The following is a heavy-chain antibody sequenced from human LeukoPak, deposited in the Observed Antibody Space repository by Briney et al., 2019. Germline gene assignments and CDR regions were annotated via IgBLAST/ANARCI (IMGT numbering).Heavy chain of an antibody. Sequence: GASAKVSCKASGYSFTSYYMHWVRQAPGQGLEWMGIINPSGGSTSYAQKFQGRVTMTGDTSTRTVYMELSSLRSEDTAVYYCARLYDSSGYYPDYWGQGTLVTVSS. CDR3: ARLYDSSGYYPDY. CDR1: GYSFTSYY. CDR2: INPSGGST. D-gene: IGHD3-22*01. V-gene: IGHV1-46*01. J-gene: IGHJ4*02.